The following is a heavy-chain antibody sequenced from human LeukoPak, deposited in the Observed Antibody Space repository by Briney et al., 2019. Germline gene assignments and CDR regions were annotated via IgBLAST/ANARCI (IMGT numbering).Heavy chain of an antibody. Sequence: VASVKVSCKASGYTFTSYGISWVRQAPGQGLEWMGWISAYNGNTNYAQKLQGRVTMTTDTSTSTAYMELRSLRSDDTAVYYCARCSGAYSNYYYYSMDVWGQGTTVTVSS. CDR2: ISAYNGNT. J-gene: IGHJ6*02. CDR1: GYTFTSYG. V-gene: IGHV1-18*01. CDR3: ARCSGAYSNYYYYSMDV. D-gene: IGHD3-10*02.